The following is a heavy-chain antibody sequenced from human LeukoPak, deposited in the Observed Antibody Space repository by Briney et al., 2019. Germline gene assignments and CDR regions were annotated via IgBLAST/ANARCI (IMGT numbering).Heavy chain of an antibody. Sequence: GGSLRLSCAASEFTLTNYNMHWDRQAPGRGLEWVSSISFSSTDIYYADSVMGRVTISRDNAKNSLYLQVNSLRAEDTAVYYCARYSGYDYFFDLWGQGTLVTVSS. J-gene: IGHJ4*02. CDR1: EFTLTNYN. D-gene: IGHD5-12*01. CDR3: ARYSGYDYFFDL. V-gene: IGHV3-21*01. CDR2: ISFSSTDI.